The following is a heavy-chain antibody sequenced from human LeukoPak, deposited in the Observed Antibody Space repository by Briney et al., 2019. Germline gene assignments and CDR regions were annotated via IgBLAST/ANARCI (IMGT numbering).Heavy chain of an antibody. J-gene: IGHJ2*01. V-gene: IGHV1-8*01. Sequence: ASVKASCKASGYTFTSYDINWVRQATGQGLEWMGWMNPNSGNTGYAQKFQGRVTMTRNTSISTAYMELSSLRSEDAAVYYCARAPYYYDSSGPNWYFDLWGRGTLVTVSS. CDR2: MNPNSGNT. CDR1: GYTFTSYD. CDR3: ARAPYYYDSSGPNWYFDL. D-gene: IGHD3-22*01.